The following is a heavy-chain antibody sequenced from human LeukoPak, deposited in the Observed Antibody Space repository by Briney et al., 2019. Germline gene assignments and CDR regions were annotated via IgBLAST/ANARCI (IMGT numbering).Heavy chain of an antibody. D-gene: IGHD6-19*01. CDR3: ATSLAVAGTRGWFDH. CDR1: GDSMSRFS. Sequence: PSETQSLTCTFSGDSMSRFSWHWIRQPPGKGLEWIGHIYTSGTTNSNRSLKSRVTMSIDTSKNHVSLKLNSVTAADTAVYYCATSLAVAGTRGWFDHWGQGTLIAVSS. CDR2: IYTSGTT. J-gene: IGHJ5*02. V-gene: IGHV4-4*08.